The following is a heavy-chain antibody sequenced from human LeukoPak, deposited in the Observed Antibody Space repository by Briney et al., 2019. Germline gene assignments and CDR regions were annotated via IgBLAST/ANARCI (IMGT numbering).Heavy chain of an antibody. V-gene: IGHV4-4*02. J-gene: IGHJ6*02. CDR2: IYLSGST. CDR1: GGSISSSNW. D-gene: IGHD3-22*01. Sequence: SETLPLTCAVSGGSISSSNWWSWVRQPPGKGLEWIGDIYLSGSTNYNPSLKSRVTISVDKSKNQFTLKLSSVTAADTAVYYCARGVHYDSSGYPPEGVWGQGTTVTVSS. CDR3: ARGVHYDSSGYPPEGV.